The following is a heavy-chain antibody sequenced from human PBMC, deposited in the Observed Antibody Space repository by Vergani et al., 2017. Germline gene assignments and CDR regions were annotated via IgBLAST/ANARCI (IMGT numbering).Heavy chain of an antibody. D-gene: IGHD6-13*01. Sequence: QLQLQESGPGLVKPSETLSLTCTVPGGSISSSSYYWGWIRQPPGKGLEWIGSIYYSGSTNYNPPLKSRVTISVDTSKNQFSLKLSSVTAADTAVYYCASAYSSSWYPYWGQGTLVTVSS. CDR1: GGSISSSSYY. V-gene: IGHV4-39*07. J-gene: IGHJ4*02. CDR3: ASAYSSSWYPY. CDR2: IYYSGST.